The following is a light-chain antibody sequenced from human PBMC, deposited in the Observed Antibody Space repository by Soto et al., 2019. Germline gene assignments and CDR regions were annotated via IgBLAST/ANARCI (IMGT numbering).Light chain of an antibody. CDR1: KLGDKY. J-gene: IGLJ2*01. V-gene: IGLV3-1*01. Sequence: SYELTQPPSVSVSPGQTASITCSGDKLGDKYACWYQQKPGQSPVLVIYQDSKRPSGIPERFSGSKSGNTATLTISGTPAMDEADYYCQAWDSSTVVFGGGTKVTVL. CDR2: QDS. CDR3: QAWDSSTVV.